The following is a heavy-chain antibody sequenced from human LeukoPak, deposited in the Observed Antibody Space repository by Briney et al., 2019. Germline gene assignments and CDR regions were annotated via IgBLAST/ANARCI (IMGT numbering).Heavy chain of an antibody. CDR2: ISGSGGST. CDR1: GFTFSNYA. CDR3: AKDLSGWFQYLQH. J-gene: IGHJ1*01. D-gene: IGHD6-19*01. V-gene: IGHV3-23*01. Sequence: GGSLRLSCAASGFTFSNYAMSWVRQAPGKGLEWVSDISGSGGSTYYADSVKGRFTISRDNSKNTLYLQMNSLSAEDTAVYYCAKDLSGWFQYLQHWGQGTLVTVSS.